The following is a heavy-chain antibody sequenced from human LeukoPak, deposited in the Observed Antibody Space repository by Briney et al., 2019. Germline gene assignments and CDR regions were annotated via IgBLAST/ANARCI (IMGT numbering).Heavy chain of an antibody. CDR1: GSMFSSNW. V-gene: IGHV3-30*03. CDR2: ISKDGSNE. Sequence: GGSLRLSCAASGSMFSSNWMSWVRQAPGEGLECVAVISKDGSNEYYADPGKGRFTISRDNSKNTLYLQMNSLRTEDTAVYYCVRDRGDGYNQIDYWGQGTLVTVSS. CDR3: VRDRGDGYNQIDY. J-gene: IGHJ4*02. D-gene: IGHD5-24*01.